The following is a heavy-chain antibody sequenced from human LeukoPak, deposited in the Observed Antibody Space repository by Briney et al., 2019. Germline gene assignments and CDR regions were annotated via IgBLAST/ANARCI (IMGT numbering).Heavy chain of an antibody. Sequence: PGGSLRLSCAASGFTFSSYGMHWVRQAPGKGLEWVAIISYDGSNKYYADSVKGRFTISRDNSKSTLYLQMDSLRAEDTAVYYCARRGVFGVAQPLLWGQGTLVTVSS. CDR1: GFTFSSYG. J-gene: IGHJ4*02. CDR3: ARRGVFGVAQPLL. CDR2: ISYDGSNK. V-gene: IGHV3-30*03. D-gene: IGHD3-3*01.